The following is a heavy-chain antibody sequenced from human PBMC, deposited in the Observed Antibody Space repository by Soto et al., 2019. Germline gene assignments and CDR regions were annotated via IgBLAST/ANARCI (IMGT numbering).Heavy chain of an antibody. J-gene: IGHJ6*02. V-gene: IGHV3-23*01. CDR1: GFTFSSYA. D-gene: IGHD1-26*01. Sequence: GGSLRLSCAASGFTFSSYAMSWVRQAPGKGLEWVSAISGSGGSTYYAHSVKGRFTISRDNSKNTRYLQMNSLRAEDTAVYYGARDESGSYRSKTYYYYGMDVWGQGTTVTVSS. CDR3: ARDESGSYRSKTYYYYGMDV. CDR2: ISGSGGST.